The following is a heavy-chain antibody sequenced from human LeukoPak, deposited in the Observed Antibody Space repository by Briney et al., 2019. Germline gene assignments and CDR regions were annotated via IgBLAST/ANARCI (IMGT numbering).Heavy chain of an antibody. Sequence: GRSLRLSCAASGFTFSSYETNWVRRAPAKGLVWVSYISRSGNTIHYAESVKGRFTISRDNAKNSLYLQMNSLRAEDTAVYYCARDRSGWYRWFDPWGQGTLVTVSS. CDR2: ISRSGNTI. CDR1: GFTFSSYE. D-gene: IGHD6-19*01. CDR3: ARDRSGWYRWFDP. V-gene: IGHV3-48*03. J-gene: IGHJ5*02.